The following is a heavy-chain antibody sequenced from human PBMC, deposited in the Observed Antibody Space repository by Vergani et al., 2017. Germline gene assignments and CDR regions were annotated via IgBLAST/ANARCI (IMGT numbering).Heavy chain of an antibody. J-gene: IGHJ2*01. CDR1: GFTFDDYA. CDR2: INWNSDSI. D-gene: IGHD6-13*01. Sequence: EVQLVESGGGLVQPGRSLRLSCAASGFTFDDYAMPWVRQAPGKGLEWVSGINWNSDSIAYADSVKGRFTISRDNAKNSLYLQMNSLRAEDTALYYCVKDIAASGNYWYFDLWGRGTLVTVSS. CDR3: VKDIAASGNYWYFDL. V-gene: IGHV3-9*01.